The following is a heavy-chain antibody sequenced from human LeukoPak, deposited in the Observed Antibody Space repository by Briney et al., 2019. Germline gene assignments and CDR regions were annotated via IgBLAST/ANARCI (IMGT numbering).Heavy chain of an antibody. D-gene: IGHD2-2*01. V-gene: IGHV4-39*07. CDR2: IYYGGST. J-gene: IGHJ5*02. Sequence: SETLSLTCTVSGGSISTSSYYWGWFRQPPGKGLEWIGSIYYGGSTYYSPSLKSRVTMSLDTSKNQFSLKLSSVTAADTAVYHCATARASSWGSFDPWGQGTLVTVSS. CDR1: GGSISTSSYY. CDR3: ATARASSWGSFDP.